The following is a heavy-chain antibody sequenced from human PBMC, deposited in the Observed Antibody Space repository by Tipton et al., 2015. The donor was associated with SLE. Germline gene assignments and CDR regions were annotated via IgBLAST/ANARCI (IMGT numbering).Heavy chain of an antibody. CDR1: GGSFSGYY. D-gene: IGHD5-18*01. Sequence: TLSLTCAVYGGSFSGYYRSWIRQPPGKGLEWIGEINHSGSTNYNPSLKSRVTISVDTSKNQFSLKLSSVTAADTAVYYCARGGYGAFDIWGQGTMVTVSS. V-gene: IGHV4-34*01. CDR3: ARGGYGAFDI. CDR2: INHSGST. J-gene: IGHJ3*02.